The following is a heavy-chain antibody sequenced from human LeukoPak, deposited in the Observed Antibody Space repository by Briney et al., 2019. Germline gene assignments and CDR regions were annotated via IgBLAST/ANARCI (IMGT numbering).Heavy chain of an antibody. CDR3: ARIVPGLGSRWDYFEY. CDR2: IKQDGSET. CDR1: GFTFSSYW. V-gene: IGHV3-7*01. D-gene: IGHD6-13*01. J-gene: IGHJ4*02. Sequence: GGSLRLSCAASGFTFSSYWMGWVRQAPGKGLEWVANIKQDGSETYYVDSVKGRFTISRDNAKNSLYLQINSLRAEDTAVYYCARIVPGLGSRWDYFEYWGQGTLVTVSS.